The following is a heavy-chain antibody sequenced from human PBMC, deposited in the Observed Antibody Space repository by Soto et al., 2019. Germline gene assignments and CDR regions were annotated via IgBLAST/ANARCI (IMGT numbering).Heavy chain of an antibody. CDR2: IYYSGST. J-gene: IGHJ4*02. Sequence: SETLSLTCTVSGGSISSSSYYWGWIRQPPGKGLEWIGSIYYSGSTYYNPSLKSRVTISVDTSKHQFSLKLSSVTAADTAVSYCARHQDSSSWYVRYIDYWGQVPLVTVSS. CDR3: ARHQDSSSWYVRYIDY. D-gene: IGHD6-13*01. V-gene: IGHV4-39*01. CDR1: GGSISSSSYY.